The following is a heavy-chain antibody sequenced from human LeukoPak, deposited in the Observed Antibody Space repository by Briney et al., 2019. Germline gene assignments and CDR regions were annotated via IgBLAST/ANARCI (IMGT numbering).Heavy chain of an antibody. Sequence: SETLSLTCAVSGGSFSGYYWTWIRQPPGKGLEWIGEINHSGSANYNPSLKSRVTISLDTSKNQFSLKLSSVTAADTAVYYCARGDVVVPAALTYWGQGTLVTVSS. CDR3: ARGDVVVPAALTY. D-gene: IGHD2-2*01. CDR1: GGSFSGYY. V-gene: IGHV4-34*01. CDR2: INHSGSA. J-gene: IGHJ4*02.